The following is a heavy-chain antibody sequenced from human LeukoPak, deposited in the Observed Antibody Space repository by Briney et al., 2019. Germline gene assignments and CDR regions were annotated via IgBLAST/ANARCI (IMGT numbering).Heavy chain of an antibody. V-gene: IGHV1-2*02. J-gene: IGHJ4*02. CDR1: GYTFTGYY. CDR2: INPNSGGT. CDR3: ARGYSGYDQYFDY. D-gene: IGHD5-12*01. Sequence: ASVKVSCKASGYTFTGYYMHWVRQAPGQGLEWMGWINPNSGGTNYAQKFQGRVTMTRDTSISTAYMELSRLRSDGTAVYYCARGYSGYDQYFDYWGQGTLVTVSS.